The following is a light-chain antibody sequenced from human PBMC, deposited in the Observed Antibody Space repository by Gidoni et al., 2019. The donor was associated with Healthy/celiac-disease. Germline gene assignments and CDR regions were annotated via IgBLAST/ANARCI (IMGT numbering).Light chain of an antibody. CDR1: QGLSSY. CDR2: AAS. V-gene: IGKV1-9*01. Sequence: DIQLTQSPSFLSASVGDRATITCRATQGLSSYLAWYQQKPGKAPKLLIYAASTLQSGFPSRFSGSGSGTEFTLTISSLQPEDFATYYCQQLNSYPLLTFXGXTKVEIK. J-gene: IGKJ4*01. CDR3: QQLNSYPLLT.